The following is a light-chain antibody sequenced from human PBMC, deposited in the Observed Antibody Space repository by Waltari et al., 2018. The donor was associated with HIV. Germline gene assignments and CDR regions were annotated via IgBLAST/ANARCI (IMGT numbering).Light chain of an antibody. J-gene: IGKJ4*01. Sequence: EIVLTQSPGTLSVSQGERATLSCRASQTISNNYLAWYQQIPGQAPRLLISGASTRATGIPDRFSGSGSGTHFTLTITRLEPEDSAVYFCQQYSLTPLSFGGGTKVEFK. V-gene: IGKV3-20*01. CDR2: GAS. CDR1: QTISNNY. CDR3: QQYSLTPLS.